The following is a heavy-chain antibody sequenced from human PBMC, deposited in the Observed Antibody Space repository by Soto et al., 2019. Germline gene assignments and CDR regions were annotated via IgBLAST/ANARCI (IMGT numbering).Heavy chain of an antibody. CDR2: IYYSGST. CDR3: ARSRKSNWSDP. V-gene: IGHV4-39*01. J-gene: IGHJ5*02. CDR1: GVSISSSTYY. Sequence: SETLSLTCTVSGVSISSSTYYWGWIREPPGKGLEWIGNIYYSGSTYYNPSLKSRVTISVATSKNQFSLKLSSVTAADTAVYYCARSRKSNWSDPGGQGTLVTVSS.